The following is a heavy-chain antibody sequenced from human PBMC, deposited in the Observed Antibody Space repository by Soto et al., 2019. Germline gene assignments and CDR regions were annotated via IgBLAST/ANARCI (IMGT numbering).Heavy chain of an antibody. V-gene: IGHV5-10-1*01. CDR3: ARQAGTTSFHYGMDV. CDR2: IDPSDSYT. CDR1: GYSFTKYW. J-gene: IGHJ6*02. D-gene: IGHD1-7*01. Sequence: PGESLKISCKGSGYSFTKYWISWVRQMPGKGLEWMGKIDPSDSYTTYSPSFPGHVTISADKSISSAYLQWSNLKASDTAMYYCARQAGTTSFHYGMDVWGQGTTVTVS.